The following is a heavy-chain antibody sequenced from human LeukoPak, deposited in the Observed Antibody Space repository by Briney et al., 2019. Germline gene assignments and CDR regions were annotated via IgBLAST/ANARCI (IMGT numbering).Heavy chain of an antibody. CDR1: GFTFSSYW. Sequence: GGSLRLSCAASGFTFSSYWMSWVRQAPGKGLEWVAVISYDGSSKYYADSVKGRFTISRDNSKNTLYLQMNSLRAEDTAVYYCVRDSRCSGGSCYSSPDYWGQGTLVTVSS. J-gene: IGHJ4*02. D-gene: IGHD2-15*01. CDR2: ISYDGSSK. CDR3: VRDSRCSGGSCYSSPDY. V-gene: IGHV3-30-3*01.